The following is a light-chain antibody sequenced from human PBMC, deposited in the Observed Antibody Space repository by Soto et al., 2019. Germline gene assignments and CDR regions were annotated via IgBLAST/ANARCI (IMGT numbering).Light chain of an antibody. V-gene: IGKV3-15*01. J-gene: IGKJ1*01. Sequence: EIVMTQPPVTLSVPPGERATLSCTASQSVSRNVAWYKKPPGQAPSLLIYGAFTRATGIPARFSATGSGTEFTLPISSLQSEDFALYYGQQYNDWPLTFGQGTKVDIK. CDR1: QSVSRN. CDR2: GAF. CDR3: QQYNDWPLT.